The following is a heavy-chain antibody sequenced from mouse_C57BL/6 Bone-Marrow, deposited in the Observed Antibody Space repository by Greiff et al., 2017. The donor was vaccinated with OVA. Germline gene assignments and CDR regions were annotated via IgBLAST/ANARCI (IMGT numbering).Heavy chain of an antibody. CDR2: IRTGGGT. D-gene: IGHD3-2*02. CDR1: GFTLTSYA. V-gene: IGHV2-9-1*01. Sequence: VQLQESGPGLVAPSQCLYITCTVSGFTLTSYAIGWVRQPPGKGLEWLGVIRTGGGTNYDSALKTRLSISKDNTKSQVFLKMNSLQTDDTARYYQSQTSMDDWGQGTSVTFSS. J-gene: IGHJ4*01. CDR3: SQTSMDD.